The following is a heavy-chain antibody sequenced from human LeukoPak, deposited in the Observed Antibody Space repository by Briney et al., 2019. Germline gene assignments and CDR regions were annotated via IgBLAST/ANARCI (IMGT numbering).Heavy chain of an antibody. J-gene: IGHJ4*02. D-gene: IGHD3-22*01. Sequence: PGGSLRLSCAASGFTFSNYWMSWVRQAPGKGLEWVSYISSSGSTIYYADSVKGRFTISRDNAKNSLYLQMNSLRAEDTAVYYCARGYYDSSGYKDGHFDYWGQGTLVTVSS. CDR1: GFTFSNYW. CDR2: ISSSGSTI. CDR3: ARGYYDSSGYKDGHFDY. V-gene: IGHV3-48*04.